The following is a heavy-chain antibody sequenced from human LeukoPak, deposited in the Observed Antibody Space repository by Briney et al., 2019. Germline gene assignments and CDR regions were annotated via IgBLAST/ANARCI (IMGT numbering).Heavy chain of an antibody. CDR2: FDPEDGET. D-gene: IGHD3-10*01. J-gene: IGHJ4*02. CDR1: GYTLTELS. V-gene: IGHV1-24*01. CDR3: ATGDYYGSGSYYIGY. Sequence: ASVKVSCKVSGYTLTELSMHWVRQAPGKGLEWMGGFDPEDGETIYAQKFQGRVTMTEDTSTGTAYMELSSLRSEDTAVYYCATGDYYGSGSYYIGYWGQGTLVTVSS.